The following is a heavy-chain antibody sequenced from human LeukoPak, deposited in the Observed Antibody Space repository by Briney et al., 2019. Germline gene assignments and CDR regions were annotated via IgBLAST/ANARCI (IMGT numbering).Heavy chain of an antibody. CDR1: GYTLTELS. Sequence: ASVKVSCKVSGYTLTELSMHWVRQPPGKGLEWMGGFDPEAGETFYAQKFQGRVTMTEDTSTDTAYRELSSLTSEDTAVYYCATGQDYGGTFFDYWSQGTLVTVSS. CDR2: FDPEAGET. J-gene: IGHJ4*02. CDR3: ATGQDYGGTFFDY. V-gene: IGHV1-24*01. D-gene: IGHD4-23*01.